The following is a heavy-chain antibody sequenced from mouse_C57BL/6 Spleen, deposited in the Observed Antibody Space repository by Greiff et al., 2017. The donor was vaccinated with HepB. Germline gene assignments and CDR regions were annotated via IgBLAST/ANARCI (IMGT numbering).Heavy chain of an antibody. CDR2: IDPNSGGT. V-gene: IGHV1-72*01. CDR1: GYTFTSYW. CDR3: ARPYYGSSYAWFAY. J-gene: IGHJ3*01. Sequence: QVQLKQPGAELVKPGASVKLSCKASGYTFTSYWMHWVKQRPGRGLEWIGRIDPNSGGTKYNEKFKSKATLTVDKPSSTAYMQLSSLTSEDSAVYYCARPYYGSSYAWFAYWGQGTLVTVSA. D-gene: IGHD1-1*01.